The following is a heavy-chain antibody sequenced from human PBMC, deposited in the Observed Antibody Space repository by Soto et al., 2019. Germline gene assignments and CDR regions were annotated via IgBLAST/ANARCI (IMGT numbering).Heavy chain of an antibody. Sequence: QVQLQESGPGLVKPSQTLSLTCTVSGGSISSGGYYWSWIRQHPGKGLEWIGYIYYSGSTYYNPSLKGRVTISVDTSKNQFSLKLSSVTAADTAVYYCARVDYGDFPGLVFDYWGQGTLVTVSS. J-gene: IGHJ4*02. CDR3: ARVDYGDFPGLVFDY. CDR2: IYYSGST. CDR1: GGSISSGGYY. V-gene: IGHV4-31*03. D-gene: IGHD4-17*01.